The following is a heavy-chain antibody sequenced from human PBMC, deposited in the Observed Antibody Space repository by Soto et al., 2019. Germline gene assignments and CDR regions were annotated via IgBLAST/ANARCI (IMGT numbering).Heavy chain of an antibody. V-gene: IGHV3-23*01. CDR3: AKDGGRLWFGERRYGMDV. CDR2: ISGSGGST. CDR1: GFTFSSYA. Sequence: PGGSLRLSCAASGFTFSSYAMSWVRQAPGKGLEWVSAISGSGGSTYYADSVKGRFTISRDNSKNTLYLQMNSLRAEDAAVYYCAKDGGRLWFGERRYGMDVWGQGTTVTVSS. J-gene: IGHJ6*02. D-gene: IGHD3-10*01.